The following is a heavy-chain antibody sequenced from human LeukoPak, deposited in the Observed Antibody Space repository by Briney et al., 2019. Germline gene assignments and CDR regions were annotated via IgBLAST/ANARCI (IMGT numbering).Heavy chain of an antibody. CDR2: VYYNGST. Sequence: SETLSLTCTASGGSISTFHWTWIRQPPGKGLEWIGYVYYNGSTNYNPSLKSRVTISVDTSRNQFSLKLNSVTAADTAVYYCARQAAAGTSPFDYWGQGTLVTVSS. J-gene: IGHJ4*02. V-gene: IGHV4-59*01. CDR1: GGSISTFH. D-gene: IGHD6-13*01. CDR3: ARQAAAGTSPFDY.